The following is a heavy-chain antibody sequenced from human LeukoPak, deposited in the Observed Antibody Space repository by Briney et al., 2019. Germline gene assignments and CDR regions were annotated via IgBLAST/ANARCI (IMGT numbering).Heavy chain of an antibody. D-gene: IGHD2-2*01. J-gene: IGHJ5*02. Sequence: GASMKVSCKASGYTFTSYDINWVRQATGQGLEWMGWVNPNSGNTDYAQKLQGRVTMTTDTSTSTAYMELRGLRSDDTAVYYCARRLGYCSSTSCPGNWFDPWGQGTLVTVSS. V-gene: IGHV1-8*02. CDR2: VNPNSGNT. CDR1: GYTFTSYD. CDR3: ARRLGYCSSTSCPGNWFDP.